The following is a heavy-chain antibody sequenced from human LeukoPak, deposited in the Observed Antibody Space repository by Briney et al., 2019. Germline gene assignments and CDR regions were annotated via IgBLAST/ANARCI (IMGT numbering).Heavy chain of an antibody. CDR3: ARVGGIAAAGTSV. Sequence: GGSLRLSCAASGFTFSSYSMNWVRQAPGKGLEWVSSISSSSSYIYYADSVKGRFTISRDNAKNSLYLQMNSLRAEDTAVYYCARVGGIAAAGTSVWGQGTLVTVSS. D-gene: IGHD6-13*01. J-gene: IGHJ4*02. V-gene: IGHV3-21*01. CDR1: GFTFSSYS. CDR2: ISSSSSYI.